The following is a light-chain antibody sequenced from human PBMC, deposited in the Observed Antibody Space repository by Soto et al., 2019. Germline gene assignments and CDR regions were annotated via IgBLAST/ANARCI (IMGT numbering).Light chain of an antibody. Sequence: DIQMTQSPSTLSASVGDRVTITCRGSQSISIWLAWYQQKPGKAPKVLIYKASSLESGVPSRFSGSGSGTEFTLTISSLQPDDFATYYCQQYNSYSRTFGQGTKVEIK. CDR2: KAS. J-gene: IGKJ1*01. CDR3: QQYNSYSRT. CDR1: QSISIW. V-gene: IGKV1-5*03.